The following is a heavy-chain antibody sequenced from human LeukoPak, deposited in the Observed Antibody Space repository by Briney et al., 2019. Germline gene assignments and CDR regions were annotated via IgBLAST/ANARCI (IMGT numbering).Heavy chain of an antibody. CDR3: ARHWGRTYYDFWSGYGD. CDR2: IRYDGSNK. D-gene: IGHD3-3*01. J-gene: IGHJ4*02. V-gene: IGHV3-30*02. CDR1: GITFTSYG. Sequence: GSLRLSCAASGITFTSYGMHWIRQAPGKGLEWVAFIRYDGSNKKYADSVKGRFTISRDNSKSTLYLQMNSLRTEDTAVYYCARHWGRTYYDFWSGYGDWGQGTLVTVFS.